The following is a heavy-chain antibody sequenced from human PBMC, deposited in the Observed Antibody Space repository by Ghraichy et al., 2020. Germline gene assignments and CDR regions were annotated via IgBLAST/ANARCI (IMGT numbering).Heavy chain of an antibody. D-gene: IGHD3-16*01. CDR2: INHSGSA. CDR3: ARTPNYETLDAFTI. J-gene: IGHJ3*02. V-gene: IGHV4-34*01. CDR1: GGSFSGYY. Sequence: SVTLSLTCAVYGGSFSGYYWSWIRQPPGKGLEWIGDINHSGSANYNPSLKSRVTILVDTSKNQFSLKLSSVTAADTAVYYCARTPNYETLDAFTIWGQGTMVTVSS.